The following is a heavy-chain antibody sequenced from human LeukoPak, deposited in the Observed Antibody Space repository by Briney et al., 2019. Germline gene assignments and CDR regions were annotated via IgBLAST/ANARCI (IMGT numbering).Heavy chain of an antibody. D-gene: IGHD2-8*01. CDR3: ARQGVSGDPFDY. V-gene: IGHV1-2*02. Sequence: ASVKVSCKASGYTFSGYYLHWVRRAPEQGLEWMGWMKPNSGATNYAQSFQGRVIMTRDPSISTAYMELSSLSSDDTAVYYCARQGVSGDPFDYWGQGTPVTVFS. CDR1: GYTFSGYY. J-gene: IGHJ4*02. CDR2: MKPNSGAT.